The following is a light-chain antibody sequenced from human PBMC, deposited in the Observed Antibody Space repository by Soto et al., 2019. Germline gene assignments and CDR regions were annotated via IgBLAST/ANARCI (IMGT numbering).Light chain of an antibody. Sequence: DIQMTQSPSSLSASVGDRVTITCRASQGISNYLAWYQQKPGKVPKLLMYAASTLQSGVPSRCSGSGSGTEFTLIISSLQPEDVATYYCQKYNSAPQTFGPGTKVDIK. CDR2: AAS. V-gene: IGKV1-27*01. CDR1: QGISNY. J-gene: IGKJ3*01. CDR3: QKYNSAPQT.